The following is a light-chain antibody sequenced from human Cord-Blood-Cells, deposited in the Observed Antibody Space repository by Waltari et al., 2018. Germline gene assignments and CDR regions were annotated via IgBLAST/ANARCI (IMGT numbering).Light chain of an antibody. J-gene: IGKJ1*01. CDR1: QSVSRSY. CDR2: GAS. Sequence: ELVLTQSPGTLSLSPGERATLSCRASQSVSRSYLAWYQQKPGQAPRLLIYGASSRATGIPDRFSGSGSGTDFTLTISRLEPEDFAVYYCQQYGSSLRTFGQGTKVEIK. CDR3: QQYGSSLRT. V-gene: IGKV3-20*01.